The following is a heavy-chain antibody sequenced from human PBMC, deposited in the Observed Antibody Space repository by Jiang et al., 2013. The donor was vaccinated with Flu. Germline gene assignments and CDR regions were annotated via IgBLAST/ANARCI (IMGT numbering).Heavy chain of an antibody. Sequence: GYTFTSYDINWVRQATGQGLEWMGWMNPNSGNTGYAQKFQGRVTMTRNTSISTAYMELSSLRSEDTAVYYCARGYSSRWYVRDYWGQGTLVTVSS. CDR2: MNPNSGNT. D-gene: IGHD6-13*01. CDR1: GYTFTSYD. CDR3: ARGYSSRWYVRDY. V-gene: IGHV1-8*01. J-gene: IGHJ4*02.